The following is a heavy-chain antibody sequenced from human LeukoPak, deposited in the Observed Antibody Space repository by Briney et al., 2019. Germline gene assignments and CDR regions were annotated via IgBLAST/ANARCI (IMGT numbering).Heavy chain of an antibody. CDR3: ARAEVAATPFDP. J-gene: IGHJ5*02. CDR2: IYYSGST. Sequence: PSQTLSFTCTVSGGSISSGGYYWSWIRQHPGKGLEWIGYIYYSGSTYYNPSLKSRVTISVDTSKNQFSLKLSSVTAADTAVYYCARAEVAATPFDPWGQGTLVTVSS. D-gene: IGHD2-15*01. CDR1: GGSISSGGYY. V-gene: IGHV4-31*03.